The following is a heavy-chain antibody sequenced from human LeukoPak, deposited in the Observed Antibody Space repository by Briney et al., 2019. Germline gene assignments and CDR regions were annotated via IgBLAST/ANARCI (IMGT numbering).Heavy chain of an antibody. CDR2: IYYSGST. D-gene: IGHD3-22*01. V-gene: IGHV4-59*01. J-gene: IGHJ4*02. CDR3: ARSKTPDSSGYYSPFDY. Sequence: SETLSLTCTVSGGSISSYYWSWIRQPPGKGLEWIGYIYYSGSTIYNPSLKSRVTISVDTSKNQFSLKLSSVTAADTAVYYCARSKTPDSSGYYSPFDYWGQGTLVTVSS. CDR1: GGSISSYY.